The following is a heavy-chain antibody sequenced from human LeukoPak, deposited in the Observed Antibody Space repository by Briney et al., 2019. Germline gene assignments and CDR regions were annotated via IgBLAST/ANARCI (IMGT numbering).Heavy chain of an antibody. CDR1: GFTFSSYW. J-gene: IGHJ4*02. D-gene: IGHD6-13*01. CDR2: ITSDGSST. CDR3: AGGGSTWLEY. V-gene: IGHV3-74*01. Sequence: GGSLRLSCAASGFTFSSYWMHWVRQDPGKGLVWVSRITSDGSSTSHADSVKGRFTTSRDNAKNTLYLQMNSLRAEDTAVYYCAGGGSTWLEYWGQGSMVTVSS.